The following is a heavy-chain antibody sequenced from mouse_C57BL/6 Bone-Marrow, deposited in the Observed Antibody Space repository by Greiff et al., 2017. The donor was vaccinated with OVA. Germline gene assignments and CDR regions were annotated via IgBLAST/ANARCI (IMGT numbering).Heavy chain of an antibody. D-gene: IGHD1-1*01. V-gene: IGHV1-4*01. J-gene: IGHJ3*01. CDR3: ARWGITTVVEGWFAY. CDR1: GYTFTSYT. Sequence: VQLQQSGAELARPGASVKMSCKASGYTFTSYTMHWVNQRPGPGLEWIGYIHPSSGYNKYNPKFKDKATFTADKSSSTAYMQLSSLTSEDSAVYYCARWGITTVVEGWFAYWGQGTLVTVSA. CDR2: IHPSSGYN.